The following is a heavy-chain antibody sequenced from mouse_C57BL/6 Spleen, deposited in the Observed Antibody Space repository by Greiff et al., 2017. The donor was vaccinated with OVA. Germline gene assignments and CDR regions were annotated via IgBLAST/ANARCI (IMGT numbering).Heavy chain of an antibody. CDR2: INYDGSST. CDR3: ARDWDGYWYFDV. Sequence: EVHLVESEGGLVQPGSSMKLSCTASGFTFSDYYMAWVRQVPEKGLEWVANINYDGSSTYYLDSLKSRFIISRDNAKNILYLQMSSLKSEDTATYYCARDWDGYWYFDVWGTGTTVTVSS. CDR1: GFTFSDYY. J-gene: IGHJ1*03. D-gene: IGHD2-3*01. V-gene: IGHV5-16*01.